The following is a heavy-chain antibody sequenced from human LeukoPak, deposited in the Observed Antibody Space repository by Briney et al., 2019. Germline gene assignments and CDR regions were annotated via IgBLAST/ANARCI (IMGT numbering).Heavy chain of an antibody. CDR2: MNSDESDT. J-gene: IGHJ4*02. CDR1: GFTFSSHW. V-gene: IGHV3-74*01. CDR3: ARGTEVAFDY. Sequence: GSLRLSCVASGFTFSSHWMHWVRQTPEKGLVWVSRMNSDESDTNYADSVNGRFTISRDNAKNTSYLQMNSLRVEDTAKYYCARGTEVAFDYWGQGTLVTVSS.